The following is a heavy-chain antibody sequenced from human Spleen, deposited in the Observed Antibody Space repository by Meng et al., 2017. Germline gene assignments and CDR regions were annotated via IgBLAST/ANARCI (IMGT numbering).Heavy chain of an antibody. CDR2: INHSGST. J-gene: IGHJ5*02. V-gene: IGHV4-34*01. Sequence: SETLSLTCAVYGGSFSGYYWTWICQPPGKGLEWIGGINHSGSTNYNPSLKSRVTISVDTSKNQFSLKLNSVTAADTAIYYCARGKGEAGAGTVWFDLWGQGTLVTVSS. D-gene: IGHD6-19*01. CDR3: ARGKGEAGAGTVWFDL. CDR1: GGSFSGYY.